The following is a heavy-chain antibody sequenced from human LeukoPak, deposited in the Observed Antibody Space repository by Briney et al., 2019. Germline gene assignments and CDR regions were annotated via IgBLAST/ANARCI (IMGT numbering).Heavy chain of an antibody. CDR3: ARLSRGPIQLWYSFDY. CDR2: IYYSGST. Sequence: SETLSLTCTVSGVSISNYYWSWIRQPPGKGLEWIGYIYYSGSTNYNPSLKSRVTISVDTSKKQFSLRLSSVTAADTAVYYCARLSRGPIQLWYSFDYWGQGTLVTVSS. CDR1: GVSISNYY. D-gene: IGHD5-18*01. J-gene: IGHJ4*02. V-gene: IGHV4-59*08.